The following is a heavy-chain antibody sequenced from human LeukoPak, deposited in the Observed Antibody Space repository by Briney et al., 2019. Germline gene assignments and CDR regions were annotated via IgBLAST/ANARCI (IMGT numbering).Heavy chain of an antibody. J-gene: IGHJ5*02. Sequence: PSETLSLTCTVSGGSISSYHWSWIRQPPGKGLEWIAYIYYTGSTNYNPSLKSRVTISVDTSKNQFSLKLSSVTAADAAVYYCARHLGLKGFDPWGQGTLVTVSS. V-gene: IGHV4-59*08. CDR3: ARHLGLKGFDP. CDR1: GGSISSYH. CDR2: IYYTGST. D-gene: IGHD3/OR15-3a*01.